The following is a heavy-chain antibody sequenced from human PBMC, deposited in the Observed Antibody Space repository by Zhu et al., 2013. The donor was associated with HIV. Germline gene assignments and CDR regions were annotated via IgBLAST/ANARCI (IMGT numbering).Heavy chain of an antibody. D-gene: IGHD1-26*01. CDR2: IIPIFGTA. CDR3: ATREGAIMGYYYYGMDV. CDR1: GGTFSSYA. Sequence: QVQLVQSGAEVKKPGSSVKVSCKASGGTFSSYAISWVRQAPGQGLEWMGGIIPIFGTANYAQKFQGRVTITADESTSTAYMELSSLRSEDTAVYYCATREGAIMGYYYYGMDVWGQGTTVTVS. J-gene: IGHJ6*02. V-gene: IGHV1-69*12.